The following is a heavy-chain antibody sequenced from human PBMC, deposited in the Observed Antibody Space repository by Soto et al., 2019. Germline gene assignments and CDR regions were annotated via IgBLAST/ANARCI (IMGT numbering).Heavy chain of an antibody. D-gene: IGHD6-19*01. CDR2: ISGSGGST. V-gene: IGHV3-23*01. CDR1: GFTFSSSA. Sequence: EVQLMESGGGLVQPGGSLRLSCAASGFTFSSSAVSWVRQVPGKGLQWVSVISGSGGSTHYVDSVKGRFTISRDNSKNTLYLKMNSLRVEDTAVYYCASVVAGYWGQGTLVTVSS. CDR3: ASVVAGY. J-gene: IGHJ4*02.